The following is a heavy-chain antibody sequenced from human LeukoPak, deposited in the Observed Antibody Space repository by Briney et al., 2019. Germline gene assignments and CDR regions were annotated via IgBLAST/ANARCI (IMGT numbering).Heavy chain of an antibody. Sequence: GGSLRLSCAASGFTFSSYAMSWVRQAPGKGLEWVSAISGSGGSTYYADSVKGRFTISRDNSKNTLYLQMNSQRAEDTAVYYCAKSPVLREEVDYWGQGTLVTVSS. CDR1: GFTFSSYA. V-gene: IGHV3-23*01. J-gene: IGHJ4*02. D-gene: IGHD2-15*01. CDR2: ISGSGGST. CDR3: AKSPVLREEVDY.